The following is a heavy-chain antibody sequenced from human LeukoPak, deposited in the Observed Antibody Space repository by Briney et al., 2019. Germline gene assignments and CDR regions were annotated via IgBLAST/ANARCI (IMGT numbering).Heavy chain of an antibody. CDR2: IFHTGSA. CDR1: SGYINSSNW. CDR3: VRDRNSNLRLGF. D-gene: IGHD1-1*01. V-gene: IGHV4-4*02. J-gene: IGHJ4*02. Sequence: SETLSLTCDVSSGYINSSNWWSWVRQSPGKNLEWIGRIFHTGSAYYSPSFKSRVTISVDKSKNQFSLRLMSVTAADTAVYYCVRDRNSNLRLGFWGPGILVIVSS.